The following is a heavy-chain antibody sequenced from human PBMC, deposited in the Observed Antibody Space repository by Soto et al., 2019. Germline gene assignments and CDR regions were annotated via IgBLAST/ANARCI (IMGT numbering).Heavy chain of an antibody. CDR1: GGSISSGDYY. D-gene: IGHD5-12*01. Sequence: SETLSLTCTVSGGSISSGDYYWSWIRQPPGKGLEWIGYIYYGGSTYYNPSLKSRVTISVDTSKNQFSLKLSSVTAADTAVYYCARGHVDIVATIYDYWGQGTLVTVSS. V-gene: IGHV4-30-4*01. CDR2: IYYGGST. CDR3: ARGHVDIVATIYDY. J-gene: IGHJ4*02.